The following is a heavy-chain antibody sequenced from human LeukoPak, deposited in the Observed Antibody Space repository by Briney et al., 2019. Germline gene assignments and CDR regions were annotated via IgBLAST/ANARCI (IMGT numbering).Heavy chain of an antibody. J-gene: IGHJ4*02. CDR2: IGIRGDT. D-gene: IGHD6-19*01. CDR1: GFTFIDYD. Sequence: PGGSLRLSCAASGFTFIDYDMHWVRQVIGKGLEWVSAIGIRGDTHYSGSVKGRFTISRENAESSLYLQMNSLRAEDTAVYYCARGGIQVSGIDEFDYWGQGTLVIVSS. CDR3: ARGGIQVSGIDEFDY. V-gene: IGHV3-13*01.